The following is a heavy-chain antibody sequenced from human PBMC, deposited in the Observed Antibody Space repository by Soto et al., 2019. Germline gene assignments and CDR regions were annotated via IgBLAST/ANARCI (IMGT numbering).Heavy chain of an antibody. CDR1: GGTFSGYA. CDR3: ARDPRSITGTTSSEDFQF. Sequence: QAHLMQSGAEVKEPGSSVKVSCKASGGTFSGYAISRVRQRPGRGLEWMGGIIPIFGITTYAEKFQGRITLAADESTGTAFMDLRSLISEDTAVYYCARDPRSITGTTSSEDFQFWGPGTLVSVSS. J-gene: IGHJ1*01. D-gene: IGHD1-20*01. CDR2: IIPIFGIT. V-gene: IGHV1-69*01.